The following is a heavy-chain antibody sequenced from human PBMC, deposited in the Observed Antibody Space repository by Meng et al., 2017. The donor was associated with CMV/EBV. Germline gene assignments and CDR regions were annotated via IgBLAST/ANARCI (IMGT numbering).Heavy chain of an antibody. V-gene: IGHV3-21*01. CDR2: ISSSSSYI. J-gene: IGHJ4*02. D-gene: IGHD1-1*01. Sequence: ELQLVDAGWCLVNPGGSLRLSCAASGFTFSSYSMNWVRQAPGKGLEWVSSISSSSSYIYYADSVKGRFTISRDNAKNSLYLQMNSLRAEDTAVYYCARENKELEPYFDYWGQGTLVTVSS. CDR1: GFTFSSYS. CDR3: ARENKELEPYFDY.